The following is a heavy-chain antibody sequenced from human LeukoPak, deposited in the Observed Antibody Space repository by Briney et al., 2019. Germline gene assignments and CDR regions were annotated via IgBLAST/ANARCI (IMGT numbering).Heavy chain of an antibody. CDR1: GFTVSNNY. D-gene: IGHD3-10*01. CDR2: IYSGGST. J-gene: IGHJ6*02. V-gene: IGHV3-53*01. Sequence: GGSLRLSCAASGFTVSNNYMNWVRQAPGKGLEWVSVIYSGGSTYYADSVKGRFTISRDNSKNTLYLQMNSLRAEDTAVYYCARDLWFGDVGMDVWGQGTTVTVSS. CDR3: ARDLWFGDVGMDV.